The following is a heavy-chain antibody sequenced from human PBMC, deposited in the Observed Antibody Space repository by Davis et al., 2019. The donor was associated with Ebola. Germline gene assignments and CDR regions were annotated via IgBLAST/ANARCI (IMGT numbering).Heavy chain of an antibody. CDR1: GYTLTDLS. J-gene: IGHJ6*04. Sequence: ASVEVSCKVSGYTLTDLSMHWVRQAPGKGLEWMGGFDAEHGETIYAQRFQGRVTMTEDTATDTAYMELSSLRSEDTAVYYCATETGISGIMPTGYYGMDVWGAGTTVTVSS. V-gene: IGHV1-24*01. CDR3: ATETGISGIMPTGYYGMDV. D-gene: IGHD1-20*01. CDR2: FDAEHGET.